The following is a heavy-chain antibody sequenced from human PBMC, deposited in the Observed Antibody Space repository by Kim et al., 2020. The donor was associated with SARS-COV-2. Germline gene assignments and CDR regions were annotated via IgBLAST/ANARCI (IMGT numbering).Heavy chain of an antibody. D-gene: IGHD2-21*01. CDR3: TRALPHYYSSAGSSTYYFNY. CDR2: ISGKNET. CDR1: GYAFTTYG. J-gene: IGHJ4*02. V-gene: IGHV1-18*01. Sequence: ASVKVSCKASGYAFTTYGISWVRQAPGQGFEWMGWISGKNETNYAHNFQGRVTMTTDTSTATAYVELRSLRIDDTAVYYCTRALPHYYSSAGSSTYYFNYWGRGTLVTVSS.